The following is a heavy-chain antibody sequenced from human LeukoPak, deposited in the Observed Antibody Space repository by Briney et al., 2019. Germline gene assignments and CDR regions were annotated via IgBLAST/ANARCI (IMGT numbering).Heavy chain of an antibody. CDR2: ISYDGSNK. J-gene: IGHJ5*02. V-gene: IGHV3-30*04. Sequence: GGSLRLSCAASGFTFSSYAMHRVRQAPCKGLEWVAVISYDGSNKYYADSVKGRFTISRDNSKNTLYLQMNSLRAEDTAVYYCAREAYGRRFDPWGQGTLVTVSS. CDR3: AREAYGRRFDP. D-gene: IGHD3-10*01. CDR1: GFTFSSYA.